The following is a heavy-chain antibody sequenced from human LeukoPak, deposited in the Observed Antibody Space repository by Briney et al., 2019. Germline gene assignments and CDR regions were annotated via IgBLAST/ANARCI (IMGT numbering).Heavy chain of an antibody. CDR3: AKDQQYYYDSSDYLDY. CDR1: GFTFSNYG. D-gene: IGHD3-22*01. V-gene: IGHV3-30*18. CDR2: ISYDGSNK. J-gene: IGHJ4*02. Sequence: PGRSLRLSCAASGFTFSNYGIHWVRQAPGKGLEWVAVISYDGSNKYYADSVKGRFTISRDNSKNTLYLQMNSLRAEDTAVYYCAKDQQYYYDSSDYLDYWGQGTLVTVSS.